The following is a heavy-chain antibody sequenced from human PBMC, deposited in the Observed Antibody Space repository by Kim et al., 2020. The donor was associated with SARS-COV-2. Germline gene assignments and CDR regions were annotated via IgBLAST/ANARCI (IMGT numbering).Heavy chain of an antibody. J-gene: IGHJ4*02. V-gene: IGHV4-59*09. D-gene: IGHD3-10*01. CDR3: ARGWHGSGRD. Sequence: GRTNYNPSRKSRATISVDTSKNQFSLKLSSVTAADTAVYYCARGWHGSGRDWGQGTLVTVSS. CDR2: GRT.